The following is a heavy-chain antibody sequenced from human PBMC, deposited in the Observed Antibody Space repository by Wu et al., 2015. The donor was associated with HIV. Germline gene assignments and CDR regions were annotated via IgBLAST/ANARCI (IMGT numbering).Heavy chain of an antibody. D-gene: IGHD3-22*01. CDR3: AADREYYYDSSGYDAFDI. CDR1: GFTFTSSA. V-gene: IGHV1-58*02. CDR2: IVVGSGNT. J-gene: IGHJ3*02. Sequence: QLVQSGPEVKKPGASVKVSCKASGFTFTSSAMQWVRQARGQRLEWIGWIVVGSGNTNYAQKFQERVTITRDMSTSTAYMELSSLRSEDTAVYYCAADREYYYDSSGYDAFDIWGQGTMVTVSS.